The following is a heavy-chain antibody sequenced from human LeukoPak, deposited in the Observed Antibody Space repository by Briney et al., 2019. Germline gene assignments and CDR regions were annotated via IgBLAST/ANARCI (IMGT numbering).Heavy chain of an antibody. CDR1: GFTFSSYW. V-gene: IGHV3-74*01. Sequence: GGSLRLSCAASGFTFSSYWMHWVRQAPGKGLVWVSRIKGDGNTNYADSVKGRFTISRDNAKNTASLQMNSLRAEVTGVYYCARAPSEIGGYYPEYFRHWGQGTLVTVSS. J-gene: IGHJ1*01. CDR2: IKGDGNT. D-gene: IGHD3-22*01. CDR3: ARAPSEIGGYYPEYFRH.